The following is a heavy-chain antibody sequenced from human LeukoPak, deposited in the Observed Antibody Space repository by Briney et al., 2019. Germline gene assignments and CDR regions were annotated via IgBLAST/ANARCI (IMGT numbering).Heavy chain of an antibody. D-gene: IGHD2-8*02. CDR2: INHDGSST. V-gene: IGHV3-74*03. J-gene: IGHJ4*02. CDR1: GLTVSSNY. Sequence: GGSLRLSCAASGLTVSSNYMSWVRQAPGKGLVWVSRINHDGSSTTYADSVKGRFTISRDNAKNTLYLQMNSLRAEDTAVYYCARAPYSTGRGYYFDYWGQGTLVTVSS. CDR3: ARAPYSTGRGYYFDY.